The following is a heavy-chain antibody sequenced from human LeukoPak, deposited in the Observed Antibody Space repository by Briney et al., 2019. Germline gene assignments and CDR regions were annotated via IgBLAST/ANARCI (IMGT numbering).Heavy chain of an antibody. CDR1: GFTFSNYG. CDR3: AKGNSGYYNDAFDI. Sequence: GGSLRLSCAASGFTFSNYGMSWVRQAPGKGLEWVSSISGSSGTTYYADSVKGRFTISRDKSKNTLYLQMNSLRAEDTAVYYCAKGNSGYYNDAFDIWGQGTMVTVSS. J-gene: IGHJ3*02. CDR2: ISGSSGTT. D-gene: IGHD3-22*01. V-gene: IGHV3-23*01.